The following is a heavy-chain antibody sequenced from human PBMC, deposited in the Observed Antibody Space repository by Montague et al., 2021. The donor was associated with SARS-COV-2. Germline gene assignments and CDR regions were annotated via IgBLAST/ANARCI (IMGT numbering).Heavy chain of an antibody. D-gene: IGHD6-13*01. Sequence: SETLSLTCAVYGGSFSGYYWSWIRQPPGKGLEWIGEGNHSGSTNYNPSLKSRVTISVDTSKNQFSLKLSSVTAADTAVYYCARGPHSSSWHYYYYYGMDVWGQGTTATVSS. J-gene: IGHJ6*02. CDR2: GNHSGST. CDR1: GGSFSGYY. V-gene: IGHV4-34*01. CDR3: ARGPHSSSWHYYYYYGMDV.